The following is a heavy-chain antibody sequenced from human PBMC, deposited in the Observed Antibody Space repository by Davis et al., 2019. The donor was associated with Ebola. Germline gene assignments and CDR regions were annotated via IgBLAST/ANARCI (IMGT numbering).Heavy chain of an antibody. J-gene: IGHJ6*04. Sequence: GGSLSLSCAASAFTFSRYSVTWVPQAPGKGLGWAPSSALGSYYIYYADSVKGRFTISRDNSKNTLHLQMNSLRVDDTAVYFCAREPTGNYYYFYGMDVWGKGTTVSVSS. CDR1: AFTFSRYS. V-gene: IGHV3-21*04. CDR2: SALGSYYI. CDR3: AREPTGNYYYFYGMDV.